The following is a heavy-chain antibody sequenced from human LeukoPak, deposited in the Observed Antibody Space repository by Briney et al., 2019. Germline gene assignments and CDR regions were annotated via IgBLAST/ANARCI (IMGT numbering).Heavy chain of an antibody. CDR1: GYSISRGYY. D-gene: IGHD2-15*01. J-gene: IGHJ5*02. Sequence: PSETLSLTCTVSGYSISRGYYWGWIRQPPGKGLEWIGYISYTETTDYGPSLKSRVTMSLDTSKNQFSLKLRSVTAADTGVYFCARGYCSHEICQVFPSWGQGILVTVSS. V-gene: IGHV4-38-2*02. CDR2: ISYTETT. CDR3: ARGYCSHEICQVFPS.